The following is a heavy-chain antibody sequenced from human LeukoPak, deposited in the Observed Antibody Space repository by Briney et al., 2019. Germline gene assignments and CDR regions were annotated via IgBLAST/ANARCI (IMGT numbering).Heavy chain of an antibody. CDR1: GGSISSSNW. CDR2: IYYSGST. CDR3: ARGGYNMDV. Sequence: SGTLSLTCAVSGGSISSSNWWSWVRQPPGKGLEWIGYIYYSGSTNYNPSLKSRVTISVDTSKNQFSLKLSSVTAADTAVYYCARGGYNMDVWGKGTTVTVSS. V-gene: IGHV4-4*02. J-gene: IGHJ6*03.